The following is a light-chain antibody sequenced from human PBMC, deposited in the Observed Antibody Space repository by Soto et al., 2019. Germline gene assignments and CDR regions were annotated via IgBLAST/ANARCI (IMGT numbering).Light chain of an antibody. V-gene: IGLV1-40*01. CDR1: SSNIGAGYD. CDR2: GNS. J-gene: IGLJ2*01. CDR3: QSYDSSLSGYVV. Sequence: QSVLTQPPSVSGATGQRVTISCTGCSSNIGAGYDVHWYQQLPGTAPKLLIYGNSNRPSGVPDRFSGSKSGTSASLAITGLQAEDEAVYYCQSYDSSLSGYVVFGGGTKLTVL.